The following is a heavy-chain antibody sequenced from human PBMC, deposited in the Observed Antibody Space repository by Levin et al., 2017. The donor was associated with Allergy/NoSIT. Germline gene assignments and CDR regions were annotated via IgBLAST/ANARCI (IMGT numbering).Heavy chain of an antibody. CDR2: ISYVGSNK. CDR1: GLTFSRDD. J-gene: IGHJ4*02. CDR3: AKKTSGYGYFDY. D-gene: IGHD5-12*01. Sequence: GESLKISCATSGLTFSRDDMHWIRQAPGKGLEWLALISYVGSNKDYINSVRGRLTVSRDNSKNMLYLQMNSLRPEDTAVYYCAKKTSGYGYFDYWGQGTLVTVSS. V-gene: IGHV3-30*18.